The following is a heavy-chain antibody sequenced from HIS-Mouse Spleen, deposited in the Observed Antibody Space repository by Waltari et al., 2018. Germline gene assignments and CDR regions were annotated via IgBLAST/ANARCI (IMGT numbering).Heavy chain of an antibody. Sequence: QLQLQESGPGLVKPSETLSLTCTVSGGSISSSSYYWGWIRQPPGKGLEWIGSIYYSGSTYYNPYLKRRVTISVDTSKNQFSLKLGSVTAADTAVYYCARTGYYDFWSGYWDDAFDIWGQGTMVTVSS. J-gene: IGHJ3*02. D-gene: IGHD3-3*01. CDR1: GGSISSSSYY. V-gene: IGHV4-39*07. CDR2: IYYSGST. CDR3: ARTGYYDFWSGYWDDAFDI.